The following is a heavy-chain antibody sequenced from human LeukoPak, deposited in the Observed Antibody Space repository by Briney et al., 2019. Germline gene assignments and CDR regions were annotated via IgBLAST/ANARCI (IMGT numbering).Heavy chain of an antibody. CDR2: INHSGST. CDR3: AGRGYSYGSYFDL. CDR1: GGSFSGYY. Sequence: PSETLSLTCAVYGGSFSGYYWSWIRQPPGKGLEWIGEINHSGSTNYNPSLKSRVTISVDTSKNQFSLKLSSVTAADTAVYYCAGRGYSYGSYFDLWGQGTLVTVSS. J-gene: IGHJ4*02. D-gene: IGHD5-18*01. V-gene: IGHV4-34*01.